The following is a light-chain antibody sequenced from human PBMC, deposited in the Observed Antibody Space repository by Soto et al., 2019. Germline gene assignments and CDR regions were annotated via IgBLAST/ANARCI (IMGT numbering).Light chain of an antibody. J-gene: IGKJ1*01. V-gene: IGKV1-5*03. Sequence: DIQMTQSPSTLSASIGDRVTITCRASQSISSWLAWYQQKPGKAPKLLIYKATSSESGVSSRFSGSGSGTVFSVTISSLQPDDSATYYCQQYKSYWTFGQGTKVEIK. CDR2: KAT. CDR1: QSISSW. CDR3: QQYKSYWT.